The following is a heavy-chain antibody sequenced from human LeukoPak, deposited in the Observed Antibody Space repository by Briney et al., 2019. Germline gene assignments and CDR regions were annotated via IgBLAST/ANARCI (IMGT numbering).Heavy chain of an antibody. CDR3: ASPMGATPWDAFDI. J-gene: IGHJ3*02. D-gene: IGHD1-26*01. Sequence: PGGSLRLSCAASGFSFSNYWMTWVRQAPGKGLEWVAVISYDGSNKYYADSVKGRFTISRDNAKNSLYLQMNSLRAEDTAMYYCASPMGATPWDAFDIWGQGTRVTVSP. CDR1: GFSFSNYW. V-gene: IGHV3-30*03. CDR2: ISYDGSNK.